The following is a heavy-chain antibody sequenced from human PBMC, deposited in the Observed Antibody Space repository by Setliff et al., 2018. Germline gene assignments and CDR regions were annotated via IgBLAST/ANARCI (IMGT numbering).Heavy chain of an antibody. CDR3: ARSLGSGSYYNSRPFYSDY. CDR2: FNRTRKI. Sequence: KTSETLSLTCEVSGGSFSDYYWSWIRQSPGKGLEWLGDFNRTRKIDYSPSLKSRLTISGDTSKNQFSLKLTSVTAADTAVYFCARSLGSGSYYNSRPFYSDYWGQGTRVTVSS. V-gene: IGHV4-34*01. J-gene: IGHJ4*02. CDR1: GGSFSDYY. D-gene: IGHD3-10*01.